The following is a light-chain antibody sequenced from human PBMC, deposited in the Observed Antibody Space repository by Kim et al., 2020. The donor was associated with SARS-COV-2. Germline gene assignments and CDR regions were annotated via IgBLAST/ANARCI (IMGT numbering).Light chain of an antibody. J-gene: IGLJ1*01. Sequence: QLVLTQSPSASASLGASVKLTCTLNSGHSSYAIAWHQQQPEKGPRYLMKINSGGSHKKGDGIPDRFSVSSSGAERYLTISSLQSDDEGDYYCQTWGSGDRVFGPGTKVTVL. CDR2: INSGGSH. V-gene: IGLV4-69*01. CDR1: SGHSSYA. CDR3: QTWGSGDRV.